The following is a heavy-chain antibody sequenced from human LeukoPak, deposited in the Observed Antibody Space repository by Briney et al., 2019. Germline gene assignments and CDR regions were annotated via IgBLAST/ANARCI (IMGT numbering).Heavy chain of an antibody. D-gene: IGHD3-10*01. CDR3: AAGGSGSYSHFDY. CDR2: IVVGSGNT. J-gene: IGHJ4*02. CDR1: GFTFTSSA. V-gene: IGHV1-58*02. Sequence: ASVKVSCKASGFTFTSSAMQWVRQARGQRLEWIGWIVVGSGNTNNAQKFQERVTITRDMSTSTAYMELSSLRSEDTAVYYCAAGGSGSYSHFDYWGQGTLVTVSS.